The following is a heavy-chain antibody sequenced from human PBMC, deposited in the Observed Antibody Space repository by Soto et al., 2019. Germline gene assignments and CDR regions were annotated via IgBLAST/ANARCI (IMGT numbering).Heavy chain of an antibody. J-gene: IGHJ4*02. V-gene: IGHV4-30-2*01. CDR2: LYHSGST. CDR3: ARDPGR. Sequence: QLQLQESGSGLVKPSQTLSLTCAVSGGSISSGGDSWSWIRQPPGKGMEWIGYLYHSGSTYYNPSLKSRVNTSVDRYKNQFSLKLSYVTAADTAVYYCARDPGRWGQGTLVTVSS. CDR1: GGSISSGGDS.